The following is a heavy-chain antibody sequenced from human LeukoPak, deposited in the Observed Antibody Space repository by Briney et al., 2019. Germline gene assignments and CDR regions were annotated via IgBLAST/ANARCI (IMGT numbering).Heavy chain of an antibody. Sequence: GGSLRLSCAASGFTFSSYAMSWVRQAPGKGLEWVSAISGSGGSTYYADSVKGRFTISRDNSKNTLYLQMNSLRAEDTAVYYCARDRSSGPPRSDAFDIWGQGTMVTVSS. CDR1: GFTFSSYA. CDR2: ISGSGGST. D-gene: IGHD6-19*01. J-gene: IGHJ3*02. CDR3: ARDRSSGPPRSDAFDI. V-gene: IGHV3-23*01.